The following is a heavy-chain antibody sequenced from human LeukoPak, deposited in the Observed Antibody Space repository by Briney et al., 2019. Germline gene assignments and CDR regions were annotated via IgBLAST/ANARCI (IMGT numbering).Heavy chain of an antibody. CDR2: ISGSGGST. V-gene: IGHV3-23*01. Sequence: PGGSLRLSCAASGFTFSSYAMSWVRQAPGKGLEWVSAISGSGGSTYYADSVKGRFTISRDNSKNTLYLQMNSLRAEDTAVYYCAKLASFLVVPAAGTNLDYWGQGTLSPSPQ. D-gene: IGHD2-2*01. CDR3: AKLASFLVVPAAGTNLDY. CDR1: GFTFSSYA. J-gene: IGHJ4*02.